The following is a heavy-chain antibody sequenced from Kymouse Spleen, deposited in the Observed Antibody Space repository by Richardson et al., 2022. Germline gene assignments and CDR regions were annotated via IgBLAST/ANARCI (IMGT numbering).Heavy chain of an antibody. CDR3: ARGRGSSGWLRDWFDP. CDR1: GGSFSGYY. CDR2: INHSGST. V-gene: IGHV4-34*01. Sequence: QVQLQQWGAGLLKPSETLSLTCAVYGGSFSGYYWSWIRQPPGKGLEWIGEINHSGSTNYNPSLKSRVTISVDTSKNQFSLKLSSVTAADTAVYYCARGRGSSGWLRDWFDPWGQGTLVTVSS. J-gene: IGHJ5*02. D-gene: IGHD6-19*01.